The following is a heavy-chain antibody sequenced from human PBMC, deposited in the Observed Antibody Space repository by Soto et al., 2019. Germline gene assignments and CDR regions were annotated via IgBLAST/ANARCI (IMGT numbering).Heavy chain of an antibody. J-gene: IGHJ5*02. CDR2: IYYSGST. CDR1: GGSISSYY. V-gene: IGHV4-59*08. CDR3: ARGGAYSSPTNWFDP. D-gene: IGHD6-13*01. Sequence: RSLTCTVSGGSISSYYWSWIRQPPGKGLEWIGYIYYSGSTNYNPSLKSRVTISVDTSKNQFSLKLSSVTAADTAVYYCARGGAYSSPTNWFDPWGQGTLVTVSS.